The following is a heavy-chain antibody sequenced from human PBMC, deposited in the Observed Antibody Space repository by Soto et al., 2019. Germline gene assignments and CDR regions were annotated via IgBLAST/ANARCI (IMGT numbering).Heavy chain of an antibody. D-gene: IGHD4-17*01. J-gene: IGHJ4*02. Sequence: EVQLLESGGGLVQPGGSLRLSCAASGFTFSSYAMSWVRQAPGKGLEWVSAISGSGGSTYYADSVKGRFTISRDNSKNTLYLQMNSLRAEDTAVYYCAKEGGSTTVTYYYFDYWGQGTLVTVSS. CDR1: GFTFSSYA. CDR2: ISGSGGST. CDR3: AKEGGSTTVTYYYFDY. V-gene: IGHV3-23*01.